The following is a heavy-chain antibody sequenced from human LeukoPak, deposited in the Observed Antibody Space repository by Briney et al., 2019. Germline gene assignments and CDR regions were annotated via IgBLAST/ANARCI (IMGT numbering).Heavy chain of an antibody. CDR3: ARDPLLYYYGSGSYLNWFDP. CDR2: INPSGGST. V-gene: IGHV1-46*01. Sequence: VASVKVSCKASGYTFTNYDMHWVRQAPGQGLEWMGIINPSGGSTHYAQKFQGRVTLTRDTSTSTVYMELSSLRSEDTAVYYCARDPLLYYYGSGSYLNWFDPWGQGTLVTVSS. CDR1: GYTFTNYD. D-gene: IGHD3-10*01. J-gene: IGHJ5*02.